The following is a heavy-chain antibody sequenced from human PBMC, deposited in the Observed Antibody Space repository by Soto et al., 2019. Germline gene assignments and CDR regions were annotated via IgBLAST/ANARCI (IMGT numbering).Heavy chain of an antibody. CDR2: ISYDGSNK. J-gene: IGHJ4*02. CDR1: GFTFSSYA. D-gene: IGHD3-10*01. CDR3: ARPLNGGCFDY. V-gene: IGHV3-30-3*01. Sequence: QVQLVESGGGLVKPGGSLRLSCAASGFTFSSYAMHWVRQAPGKGLEWVAVISYDGSNKYYADSVKGRFTISRDNSKNTLYLQMNSLRAEDTAVYYCARPLNGGCFDYWGQGTLVTVSS.